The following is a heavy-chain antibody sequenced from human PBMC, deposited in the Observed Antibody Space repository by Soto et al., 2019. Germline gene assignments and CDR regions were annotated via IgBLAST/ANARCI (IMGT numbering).Heavy chain of an antibody. V-gene: IGHV4-31*03. CDR3: ARDKRFYYYGMDV. CDR2: IYYSGST. CDR1: GGSISSGGYY. Sequence: SETLSLTCTVPGGSISSGGYYWSWIRQHPGKGLEWIGYIYYSGSTYYNPSLKSRVTISVDTSKNQFSLKLSSVTAADTAVYYCARDKRFYYYGMDVWGQGTTVTVSS. J-gene: IGHJ6*02.